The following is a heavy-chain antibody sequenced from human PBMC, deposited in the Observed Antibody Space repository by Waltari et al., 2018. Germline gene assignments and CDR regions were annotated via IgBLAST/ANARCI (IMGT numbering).Heavy chain of an antibody. CDR1: GYTFSDYG. CDR2: INGNNDQT. CDR3: ARERHRLMEEGYLMALDP. V-gene: IGHV1-18*01. Sequence: QVQLVQSGAEVKKPGASVKVSCKASGYTFSDYGISWVRQAPGQGLEWMGWINGNNDQTNHAQKFQGRLIMTKDTSTTTVYMELTSLTSDDTAVYYCARERHRLMEEGYLMALDPWGQGTLVTVSS. J-gene: IGHJ5*02. D-gene: IGHD3-3*01.